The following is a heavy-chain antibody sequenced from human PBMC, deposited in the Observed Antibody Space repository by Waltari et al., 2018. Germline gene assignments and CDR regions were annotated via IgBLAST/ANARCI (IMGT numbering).Heavy chain of an antibody. D-gene: IGHD3-22*01. CDR2: IWYDGSNK. V-gene: IGHV3-33*01. J-gene: IGHJ6*02. CDR3: AREAAYDSSGYYDKPLTTPNYYGMDV. CDR1: GFTFSSYG. Sequence: QVQLVESGGGVVQPGRSLRLSCAASGFTFSSYGMHWVRQAPGKGLEWVAVIWYDGSNKYYADSVKGRFTISRDNSKNTLYLQMNSLRAEDTAVYYCAREAAYDSSGYYDKPLTTPNYYGMDVWGQGTTVTVSS.